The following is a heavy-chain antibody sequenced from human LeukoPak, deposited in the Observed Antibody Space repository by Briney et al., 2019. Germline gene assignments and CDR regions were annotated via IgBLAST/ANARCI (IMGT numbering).Heavy chain of an antibody. CDR2: IRYDGSNK. Sequence: GGSLRLSCAASGFTFSSYGMHWVRQAPGKGLEWVAFIRYDGSNKYYADSVKGRFTISRDNSKNTLYLQMNSLRAEDTAVYYCAPYSYEKLGVDYWGQGTLVTVSS. D-gene: IGHD5-18*01. J-gene: IGHJ4*02. CDR3: APYSYEKLGVDY. CDR1: GFTFSSYG. V-gene: IGHV3-30*02.